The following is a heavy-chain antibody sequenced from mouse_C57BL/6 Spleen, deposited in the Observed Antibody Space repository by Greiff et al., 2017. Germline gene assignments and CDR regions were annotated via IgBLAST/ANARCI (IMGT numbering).Heavy chain of an antibody. V-gene: IGHV1-76*01. CDR3: AKRGVAPYWYFDV. CDR2: IYPGSGNT. J-gene: IGHJ1*03. D-gene: IGHD1-1*01. Sequence: QVQLQQSVAELVRPGASVKLSSKASGYTFTDYYINWVKQRPGQGLEWIARIYPGSGNTYYIEKFKGKATLTAETSSSTAYMQLSGLTSEDSAVYVCAKRGVAPYWYFDVWGTEATGSVSS. CDR1: GYTFTDYY.